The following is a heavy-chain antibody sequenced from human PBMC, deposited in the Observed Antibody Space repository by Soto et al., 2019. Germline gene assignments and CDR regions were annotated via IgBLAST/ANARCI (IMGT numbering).Heavy chain of an antibody. CDR1: GYTFTSYG. CDR3: ARDVDFWSGRNSFDP. V-gene: IGHV1-18*01. Sequence: QVQLVQSGAEVKKPGASVKVSCKASGYTFTSYGISWVRQAPGQGLEWMGWISAYNGNTNYAQKLQGRVTMTTDTSRSTAYVALRSLRSADTAVYYCARDVDFWSGRNSFDPWVQGTLVTVSS. CDR2: ISAYNGNT. J-gene: IGHJ5*02. D-gene: IGHD3-3*01.